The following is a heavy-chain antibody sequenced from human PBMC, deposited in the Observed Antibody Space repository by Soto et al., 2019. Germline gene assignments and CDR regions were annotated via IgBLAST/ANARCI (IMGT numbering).Heavy chain of an antibody. CDR2: ISRNSGCI. CDR1: GFTFDVYA. CDR3: AKGEHEGYSGSSWCYYYYYMDV. J-gene: IGHJ6*03. Sequence: EVQLVESGGGLVQPGRSLRLSCAASGFTFDVYAMHWVRQAPGKGLEWVSGISRNSGCIGYADAVKGRFTISRDNAKNSRDLQMNSLRADETALYYCAKGEHEGYSGSSWCYYYYYMDVWGKGTTVTVSS. D-gene: IGHD6-6*01. V-gene: IGHV3-9*01.